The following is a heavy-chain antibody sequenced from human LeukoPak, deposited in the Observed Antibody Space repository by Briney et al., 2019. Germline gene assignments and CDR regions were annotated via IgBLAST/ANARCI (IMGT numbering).Heavy chain of an antibody. D-gene: IGHD3-9*01. CDR3: ARASVPSYDILTGYYIGESHPFDY. Sequence: PGGSLRLSCAASGFTFSSYAMHWVRQAPGKGLEWVAVISYDGSNKYYADSVKGRFTISRDNSKNTLYLQMNSLRAEDTAAYYCARASVPSYDILTGYYIGESHPFDYWGQGTLVTVSS. V-gene: IGHV3-30-3*01. CDR1: GFTFSSYA. CDR2: ISYDGSNK. J-gene: IGHJ4*02.